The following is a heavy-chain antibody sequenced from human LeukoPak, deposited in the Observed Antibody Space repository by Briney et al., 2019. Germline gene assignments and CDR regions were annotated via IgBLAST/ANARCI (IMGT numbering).Heavy chain of an antibody. J-gene: IGHJ4*02. Sequence: SETLSLTCTVSGDSISDYYWTWIRQPPGKGLEWIGYFYYSGSANYNPSLKSRVTMSVDTSKNQFSLKLSSVTAADAAVYYCARIYGYSYGYFDYWGQGTLVTVSS. CDR1: GDSISDYY. CDR3: ARIYGYSYGYFDY. V-gene: IGHV4-59*01. D-gene: IGHD5-18*01. CDR2: FYYSGSA.